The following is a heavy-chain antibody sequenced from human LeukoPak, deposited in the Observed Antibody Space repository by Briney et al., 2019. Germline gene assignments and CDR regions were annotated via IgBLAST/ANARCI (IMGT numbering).Heavy chain of an antibody. CDR1: GYTFSSYG. CDR2: ISVYNGYT. Sequence: ASVKVSCKASGYTFSSYGINWVRQAPGQGLEWMGWISVYNGYTDYAQKVQDRVTMTTDTSTSTAYMELRSLRSDDTAVYYCAGVPYYYDSSGYYRPDDAFDIWGQGTMVTVSS. V-gene: IGHV1-18*01. J-gene: IGHJ3*02. CDR3: AGVPYYYDSSGYYRPDDAFDI. D-gene: IGHD3-22*01.